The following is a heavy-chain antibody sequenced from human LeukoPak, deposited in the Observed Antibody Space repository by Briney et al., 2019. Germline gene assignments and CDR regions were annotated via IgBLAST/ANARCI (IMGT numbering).Heavy chain of an antibody. CDR3: ARVKVVAARPVYWYFDL. Sequence: GGSLRLSCAASGFTFSDYYMSWIRQAPGKGLEWVSYISSSGSTIYYADSVKGRFTISRDNAKNSLYLQMNSLRAEDTAVYYCARVKVVAARPVYWYFDLWGRGTLVTVSS. CDR1: GFTFSDYY. CDR2: ISSSGSTI. J-gene: IGHJ2*01. D-gene: IGHD6-6*01. V-gene: IGHV3-11*01.